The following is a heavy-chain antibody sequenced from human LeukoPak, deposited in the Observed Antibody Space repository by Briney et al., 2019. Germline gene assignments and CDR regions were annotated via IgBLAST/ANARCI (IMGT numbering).Heavy chain of an antibody. CDR2: ISAYNGNT. V-gene: IGHV1-18*01. Sequence: ASVKVSCKASGYTFTSYGVRWVRQAPGQGLEWMGWISAYNGNTNYAQNLQGRVTMTTDTSTSTAYMELRSLRSDDTAVYYCARDAHQSGSYNFDYWGQGTLVTVSS. J-gene: IGHJ4*02. CDR1: GYTFTSYG. D-gene: IGHD1-26*01. CDR3: ARDAHQSGSYNFDY.